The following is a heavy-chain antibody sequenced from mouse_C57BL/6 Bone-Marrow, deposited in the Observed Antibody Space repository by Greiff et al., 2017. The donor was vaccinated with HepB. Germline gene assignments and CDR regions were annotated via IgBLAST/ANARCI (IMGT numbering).Heavy chain of an antibody. Sequence: EVQLQQSGPELVKPGASVKISCKASGYSFTDYNMNWVKQSNGKSLEWIGVINPNYGTTSYNQKFKGKATLTVDQSSSTAYMQLNSLTSEDSAVYCCTRGGDGSSYAMDDWGQGTSVTVSS. CDR3: TRGGDGSSYAMDD. CDR1: GYSFTDYN. D-gene: IGHD1-1*01. CDR2: INPNYGTT. V-gene: IGHV1-39*01. J-gene: IGHJ4*01.